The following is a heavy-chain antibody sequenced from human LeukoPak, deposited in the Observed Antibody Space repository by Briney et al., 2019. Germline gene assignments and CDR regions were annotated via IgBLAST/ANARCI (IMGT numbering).Heavy chain of an antibody. CDR1: GYTFTSYY. J-gene: IGHJ6*03. D-gene: IGHD2-2*01. CDR3: AGMVYCSSTSCSYYYYYMDV. V-gene: IGHV1-46*01. CDR2: IDPSGGST. Sequence: ASVKVSCKASGYTFTSYYMHWVRQAPGQGLEWMGIIDPSGGSTRYAQKFQGRVTMTRDTSTRTVYMELSSLRSEDTAVYYCAGMVYCSSTSCSYYYYYMDVWGKGTPVTVSS.